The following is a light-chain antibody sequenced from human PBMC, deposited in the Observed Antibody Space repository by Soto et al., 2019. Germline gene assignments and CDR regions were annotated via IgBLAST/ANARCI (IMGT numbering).Light chain of an antibody. CDR1: QSINNW. CDR3: QHYNSYSEA. Sequence: DIQMTQSPSTLSAFVGDRVTFTCRASQSINNWLAWYQQRPGTAPKILIYDASTLESGVPSRFSGSGSGTEFTLTISSLQPDDFATYYCQHYNSYSEAFGQGTKVELK. CDR2: DAS. V-gene: IGKV1-5*01. J-gene: IGKJ1*01.